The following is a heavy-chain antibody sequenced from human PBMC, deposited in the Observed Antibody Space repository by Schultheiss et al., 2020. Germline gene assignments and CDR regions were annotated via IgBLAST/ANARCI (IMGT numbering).Heavy chain of an antibody. V-gene: IGHV4-34*01. D-gene: IGHD6-19*01. J-gene: IGHJ4*02. Sequence: SETLSLTCAVYGGSFSGYYWSWIRQPPGKGLEWIGEINHSGSTNYNPSLKSRVTISVDTSKNQFSLKVSSVTAADTAVYYCARGRYSSGWYRDYFDYWGQGTLVTVSS. CDR2: INHSGST. CDR3: ARGRYSSGWYRDYFDY. CDR1: GGSFSGYY.